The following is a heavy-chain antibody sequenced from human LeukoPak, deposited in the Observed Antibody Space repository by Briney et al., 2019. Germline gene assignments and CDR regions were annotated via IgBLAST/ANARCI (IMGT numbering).Heavy chain of an antibody. CDR3: ARSESGRIAVAGNPVSFDY. Sequence: KAGGSLRLSCAASGFTFSSYSMNWVRQAPGKGLEWVSSISSSSSYIYYADSVKGRFTISRDNAKNSLYLQMNSLRAEDTAVYYCARSESGRIAVAGNPVSFDYWGQGTLVTVSS. V-gene: IGHV3-21*01. CDR2: ISSSSSYI. J-gene: IGHJ4*02. D-gene: IGHD6-19*01. CDR1: GFTFSSYS.